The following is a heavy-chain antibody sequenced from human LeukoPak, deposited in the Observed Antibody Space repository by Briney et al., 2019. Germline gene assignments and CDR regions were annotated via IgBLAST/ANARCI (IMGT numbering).Heavy chain of an antibody. Sequence: SGPTLVKPTQTLTLTCTFSGFSLSTSGMCVTWIRQPPGKALEWLARIDWDDDKYYSTSLKTRLTISKDTSKNQVVLTMTNMDPVDTATYYCARIRTTTTSPYYFDYWGQGTLVTVSS. CDR1: GFSLSTSGMC. CDR3: ARIRTTTTSPYYFDY. D-gene: IGHD1-1*01. J-gene: IGHJ4*02. CDR2: IDWDDDK. V-gene: IGHV2-70*11.